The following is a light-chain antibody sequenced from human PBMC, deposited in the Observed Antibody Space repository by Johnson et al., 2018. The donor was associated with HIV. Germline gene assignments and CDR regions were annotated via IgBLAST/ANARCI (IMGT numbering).Light chain of an antibody. Sequence: QSVLTQPPSVSAAPGQKVTISCSGSSSNIGNNYVSWYQQLPGTAPKLLIYENNKRPSGIPDRFSGSKSGTSATLGITGLQTGDEAEYYCGTWDSSLSAGGVVGTGTKVTVL. CDR1: SSNIGNNY. CDR3: GTWDSSLSAGGV. V-gene: IGLV1-51*02. J-gene: IGLJ1*01. CDR2: ENN.